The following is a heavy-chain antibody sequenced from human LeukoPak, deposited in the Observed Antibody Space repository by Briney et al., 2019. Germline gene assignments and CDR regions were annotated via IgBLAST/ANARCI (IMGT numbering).Heavy chain of an antibody. V-gene: IGHV3-7*01. CDR3: AKGQENYYETTGNWDS. CDR1: GFTFSSYW. D-gene: IGHD3-22*01. Sequence: PGGSLRLSCAASGFTFSSYWMSWVRQAPGKGLEWVANIKQDGSEKYYVDSVKGRFTISRDNAKNSLYLQMNSLRAEDTAVYYCAKGQENYYETTGNWDSWGQGTLVTVSS. CDR2: IKQDGSEK. J-gene: IGHJ4*02.